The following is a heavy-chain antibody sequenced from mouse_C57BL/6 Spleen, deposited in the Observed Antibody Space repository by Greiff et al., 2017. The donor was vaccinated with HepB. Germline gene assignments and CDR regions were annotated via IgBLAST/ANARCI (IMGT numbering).Heavy chain of an antibody. Sequence: EVHLVESGGGLVKPGGSLKLSCAASGFTFSDYGMHWVRQAPEKGLEWVAYISSGSSTIYYADTVKGRFTISRDNAKNTLFLQMTSLRSEDTAMYYCARTHNYYGSSVDYWGQGTTRTVSS. D-gene: IGHD1-1*01. CDR1: GFTFSDYG. J-gene: IGHJ2*01. V-gene: IGHV5-17*01. CDR2: ISSGSSTI. CDR3: ARTHNYYGSSVDY.